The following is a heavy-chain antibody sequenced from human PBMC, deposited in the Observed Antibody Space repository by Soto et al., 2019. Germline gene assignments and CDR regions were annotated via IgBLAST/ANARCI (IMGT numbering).Heavy chain of an antibody. D-gene: IGHD2-15*01. CDR2: IYWDNDK. J-gene: IGHJ6*02. CDR3: AHKGARGAGMDV. CDR1: GFSVSTSGVG. V-gene: IGHV2-5*02. Sequence: QITLKESGPTLVKPTQTLTLTWAFSGFSVSTSGVGVAWIRRSPGKALEWLALIYWDNDKRYSPFLQSRVTITKDTSKNQVVQTMTNMDPVDTATYCCAHKGARGAGMDVWGQGTTVTVSS.